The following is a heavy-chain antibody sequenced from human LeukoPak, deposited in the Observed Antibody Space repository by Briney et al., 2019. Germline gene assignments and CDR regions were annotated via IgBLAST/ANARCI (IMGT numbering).Heavy chain of an antibody. CDR2: IYYSGST. D-gene: IGHD3-22*01. V-gene: IGHV4-39*01. J-gene: IGHJ3*02. CDR1: GGSISSSSYY. Sequence: SETLSLTCTVSGGSISSSSYYWGWIRQPPGKGLEWIGSIYYSGSTYYNPSLKSRVTISVDTSKNQFSLKLSSVTAADTAVYYCAKTDSSGYFAYDAFDIWGQGTMVTVSS. CDR3: AKTDSSGYFAYDAFDI.